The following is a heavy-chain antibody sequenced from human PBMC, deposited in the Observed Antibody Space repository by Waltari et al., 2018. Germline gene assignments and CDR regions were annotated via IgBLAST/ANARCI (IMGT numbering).Heavy chain of an antibody. D-gene: IGHD2-21*02. CDR2: IYHSGST. CDR1: GYSISSGYY. J-gene: IGHJ4*02. Sequence: QVQLQESGPGLVKPSETLSLTCAVSGYSISSGYYWGWIRPPPGKGLEWIGSIYHSGSTYYNPSLKSRVTISVDTSKNQFSLKLSSVTAADTAVYYCARSFHIVVVTLFDYWGQGTLVTVSS. CDR3: ARSFHIVVVTLFDY. V-gene: IGHV4-38-2*01.